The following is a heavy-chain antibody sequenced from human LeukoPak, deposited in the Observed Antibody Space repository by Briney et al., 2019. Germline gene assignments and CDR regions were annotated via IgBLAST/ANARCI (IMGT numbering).Heavy chain of an antibody. V-gene: IGHV4-39*07. Sequence: SETLSLTCTVSGGSISSSSYYWGWIRQPPGKGLEWIGSIYYSGSTYYNPSLKSRVTISLDTSNNHFSLRLGSVTAADTAVYYCARDVVVTSSPDAFDIWGPGTMVIVSS. CDR3: ARDVVVTSSPDAFDI. CDR2: IYYSGST. J-gene: IGHJ3*02. D-gene: IGHD2-21*02. CDR1: GGSISSSSYY.